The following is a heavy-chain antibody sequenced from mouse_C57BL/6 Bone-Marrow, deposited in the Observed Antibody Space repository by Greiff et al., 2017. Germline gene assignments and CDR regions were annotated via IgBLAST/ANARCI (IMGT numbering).Heavy chain of an antibody. D-gene: IGHD1-1*01. CDR3: FITTVVAKGYFDV. Sequence: QVTLKESGPELVKPGASVKISCKASGYAFSSSWMNWVKQRPGKGLEWIGRIYPGDGDTNYNGKFKGKATLTADKSSSTAYMQLSSLTSEDSAVYFCFITTVVAKGYFDVWGTGTTVTVSS. CDR1: GYAFSSSW. CDR2: IYPGDGDT. J-gene: IGHJ1*03. V-gene: IGHV1-82*01.